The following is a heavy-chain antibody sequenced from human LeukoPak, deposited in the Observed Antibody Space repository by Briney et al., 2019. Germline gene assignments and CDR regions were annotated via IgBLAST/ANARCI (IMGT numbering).Heavy chain of an antibody. CDR2: ISAYNGNT. Sequence: ASVKVSFKASGYTFTVYGISWVRQAPGQGLEWMGWISAYNGNTNYAQKLQGRVTMTTDTSTSTAYMELRSLRSDDTAVYYCARAGPAPPYYYYYGMDVWGQGTTVTVSS. J-gene: IGHJ6*02. V-gene: IGHV1-18*01. CDR1: GYTFTVYG. CDR3: ARAGPAPPYYYYYGMDV.